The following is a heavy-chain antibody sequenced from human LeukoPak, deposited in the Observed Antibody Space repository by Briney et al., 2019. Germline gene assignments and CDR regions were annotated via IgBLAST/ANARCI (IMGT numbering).Heavy chain of an antibody. D-gene: IGHD1-26*01. J-gene: IGHJ4*02. CDR3: ARVRWELLLEYNFDY. V-gene: IGHV1-8*03. CDR2: MNPNSGNT. CDR1: GYTFTSYD. Sequence: GASVKVSCKASGYTFTSYDINWVRQATGQGLEWMGWMNPNSGNTGYAQKFQGRVTITRNTSISTAYMELSSLRSEDTAVYYCARVRWELLLEYNFDYWGQGTLVTVSS.